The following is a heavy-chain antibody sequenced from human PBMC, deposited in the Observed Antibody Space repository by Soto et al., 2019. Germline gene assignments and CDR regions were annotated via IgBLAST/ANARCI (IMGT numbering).Heavy chain of an antibody. CDR1: GGTFSSYT. D-gene: IGHD3-10*01. V-gene: IGHV1-69*08. J-gene: IGHJ4*02. CDR2: IIPILGIA. CDR3: AIEQMDYYGSGSYYPDY. Sequence: QVQLVQSGAEVKKPGSSVKVSCKASGGTFSSYTISWVRQAPGQGLEWMGRIIPILGIANYAQKFQGRVTITADKSTSTAYMELSSLRSEDTAVYYCAIEQMDYYGSGSYYPDYWGQGTLVTVSS.